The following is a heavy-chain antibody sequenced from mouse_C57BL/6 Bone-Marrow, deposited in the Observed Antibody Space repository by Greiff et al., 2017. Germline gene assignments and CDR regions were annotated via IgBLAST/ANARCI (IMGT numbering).Heavy chain of an antibody. J-gene: IGHJ1*03. CDR1: GFNIKDYY. V-gene: IGHV14-2*01. D-gene: IGHD1-1*01. CDR2: IDPEDGET. Sequence: EVQGVESGAELVKPGASVKLSCTASGFNIKDYYMHWVKQRTEQGLEWIGRIDPEDGETKYAPKFQGKATITADTSSNTAYLQLSSLTSEDTAVYYCALTTVVATKYFDVWGTGTTVTVSS. CDR3: ALTTVVATKYFDV.